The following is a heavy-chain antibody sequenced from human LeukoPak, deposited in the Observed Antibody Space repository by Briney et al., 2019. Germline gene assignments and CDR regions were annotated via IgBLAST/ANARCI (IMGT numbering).Heavy chain of an antibody. Sequence: ASVKVSCKASGYTFTSXGISWVRQAPGQGLEWXXXXSAYNGNTNXXXXXXXXXTMTTDTSTSTAHMELRSLRSDDTAVYYCARSLYSNYAGGVDYWGQGTLVTVSS. J-gene: IGHJ4*02. CDR2: XSAYNGNT. D-gene: IGHD4-11*01. CDR1: GYTFTSXG. CDR3: ARSLYSNYAGGVDY. V-gene: IGHV1-18*01.